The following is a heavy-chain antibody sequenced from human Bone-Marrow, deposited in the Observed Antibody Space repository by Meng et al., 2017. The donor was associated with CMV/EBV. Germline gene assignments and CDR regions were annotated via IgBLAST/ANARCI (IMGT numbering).Heavy chain of an antibody. D-gene: IGHD2-2*01. Sequence: GESLKISCAASGFTFSSYEMNWVRQAPGKGLEWVSYISSSGSTIYYADSVKGRFTISRDNAKNSLYLQMNSLRAEDTAVYYCARPNYCSSTSCPHYYYYYGMDVWGQGTTVTVSS. CDR1: GFTFSSYE. CDR2: ISSSGSTI. V-gene: IGHV3-48*03. J-gene: IGHJ6*02. CDR3: ARPNYCSSTSCPHYYYYYGMDV.